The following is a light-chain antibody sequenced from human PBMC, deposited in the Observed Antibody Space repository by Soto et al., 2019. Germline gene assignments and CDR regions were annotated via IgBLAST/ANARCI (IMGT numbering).Light chain of an antibody. V-gene: IGKV3-11*01. J-gene: IGKJ4*02. CDR1: QRISSS. Sequence: EIVLIQSPVTLSLSPGERATLSCRASQRISSSLAWYQQNPGHAPRLLIFDASNRATGITVRFSGSGSGTDWTLTIRGLEPDDFKVYYCQQHSDSPLTVGRGTKV. CDR3: QQHSDSPLT. CDR2: DAS.